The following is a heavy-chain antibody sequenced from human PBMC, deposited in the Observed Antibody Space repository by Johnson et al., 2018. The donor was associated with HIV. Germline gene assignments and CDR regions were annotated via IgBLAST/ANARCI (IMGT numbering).Heavy chain of an antibody. CDR3: ARSGPTWAFDF. D-gene: IGHD3-10*01. Sequence: VKLVESGGGLVQPGGSLILSCAASGFTFSSYWMHWVRQAPGKGLVWVARISGDGSRTYYADSVKGRFTISRDNAKNTMFGQLNSLRADDTAVYYCARSGPTWAFDFWGQGTMVTVSS. V-gene: IGHV3-74*01. CDR1: GFTFSSYW. CDR2: ISGDGSRT. J-gene: IGHJ3*01.